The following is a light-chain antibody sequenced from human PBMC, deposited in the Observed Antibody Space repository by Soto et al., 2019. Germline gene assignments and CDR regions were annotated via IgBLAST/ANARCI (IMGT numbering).Light chain of an antibody. CDR2: DVS. Sequence: QSALSQPASVSGSPEHSLTVCCTGTSSDVGGYNYVSWYQQHPGKVPQLMIYDVSNRPLGVSNRFSGSKSGNTASLTISGLQAEDEADYYCSSYTRSNTYVFGTGTKVTVL. CDR1: SSDVGGYNY. CDR3: SSYTRSNTYV. J-gene: IGLJ1*01. V-gene: IGLV2-14*01.